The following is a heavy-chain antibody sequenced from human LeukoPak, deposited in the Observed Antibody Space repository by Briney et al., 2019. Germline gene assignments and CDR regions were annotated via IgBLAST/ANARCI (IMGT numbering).Heavy chain of an antibody. CDR3: ARSKTRLRGEY. V-gene: IGHV3-30*19. J-gene: IGHJ4*02. CDR2: ISYDGRNK. CDR1: GFTFSSYG. Sequence: GGSLRLSCAAYGFTFSSYGMDWVRQAPGKGLEWVAIISYDGRNKYYAGAEKGRLPISMDTSKNTLVLPMDSLRADDTSVEYCARSKTRLRGEYWGEGTVVTVSS. D-gene: IGHD3-10*01.